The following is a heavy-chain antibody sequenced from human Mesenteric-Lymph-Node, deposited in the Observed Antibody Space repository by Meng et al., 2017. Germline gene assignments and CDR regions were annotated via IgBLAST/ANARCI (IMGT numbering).Heavy chain of an antibody. CDR2: INSDGSVI. Sequence: PLVESGGGLVQPGGSLRLSCAASGFTLGVSWMVWVRQAPGKGLVWVSGINSDGSVIRYVDSVGGRFTISRDNAKNTLYLTMDSLRGEDTAVYYCASETNTGHWGQGTLVTVSS. CDR3: ASETNTGH. CDR1: GFTLGVSW. V-gene: IGHV3-74*01. D-gene: IGHD4-17*01. J-gene: IGHJ4*02.